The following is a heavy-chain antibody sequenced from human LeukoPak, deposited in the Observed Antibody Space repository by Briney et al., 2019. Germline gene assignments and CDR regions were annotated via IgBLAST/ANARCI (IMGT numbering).Heavy chain of an antibody. Sequence: GESLKISCKGSGYTFTNYWIPWVRPIPGKGLGWMGIIYPGDSDSKYSPSFQGQVTISADKSVSTAYLQWSSLKASDTAMYYCARGGNNWDPIFDYWGQGNLVTVSS. CDR2: IYPGDSDS. J-gene: IGHJ4*02. CDR3: ARGGNNWDPIFDY. V-gene: IGHV5-51*01. D-gene: IGHD1-1*01. CDR1: GYTFTNYW.